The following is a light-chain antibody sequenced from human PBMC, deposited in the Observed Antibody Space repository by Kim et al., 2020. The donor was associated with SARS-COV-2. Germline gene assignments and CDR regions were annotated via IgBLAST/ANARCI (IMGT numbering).Light chain of an antibody. CDR3: CSYAGSSTSL. J-gene: IGLJ2*01. CDR2: DVS. CDR1: SSDVGGYNY. V-gene: IGLV2-11*01. Sequence: GQSVNISCTGTSSDVGGYNYVSWYQQHPGKAPKLMICDVSKRPSGVPDRFSGSKSGNTASLTISGLQAEDEADYYCCSYAGSSTSLFGGGTKLTVL.